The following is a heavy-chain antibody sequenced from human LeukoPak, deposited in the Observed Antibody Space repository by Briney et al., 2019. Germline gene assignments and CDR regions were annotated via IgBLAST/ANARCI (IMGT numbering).Heavy chain of an antibody. CDR2: IYTSGST. V-gene: IGHV4-4*07. Sequence: SETLSLTCTVSGGSISSYYWSWIRQPAGKGLEWIGRIYTSGSTNYNPSLKSRVTISVDTSKNQFSLKLSSVTAADTAVYYCASLGYCSSTSCYEESWGQGTLVTVSS. D-gene: IGHD2-2*01. J-gene: IGHJ4*02. CDR3: ASLGYCSSTSCYEES. CDR1: GGSISSYY.